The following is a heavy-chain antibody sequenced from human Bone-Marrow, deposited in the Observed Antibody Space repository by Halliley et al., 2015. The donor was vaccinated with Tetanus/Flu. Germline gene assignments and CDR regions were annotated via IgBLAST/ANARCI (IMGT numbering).Heavy chain of an antibody. CDR2: VSNDGGRT. J-gene: IGHJ4*02. CDR3: AKRASDSAGYYFEK. V-gene: IGHV3-30*18. D-gene: IGHD3-22*01. Sequence: SLRLSCAGSGFIFSNYGMHWVRQAPGKGLEWVAVVSNDGGRTHYADSVKGRFTISRDNSKNTVSLQMDSLRVEDTAVYYCAKRASDSAGYYFEKWGQGTLVTVPS. CDR1: GFIFSNYG.